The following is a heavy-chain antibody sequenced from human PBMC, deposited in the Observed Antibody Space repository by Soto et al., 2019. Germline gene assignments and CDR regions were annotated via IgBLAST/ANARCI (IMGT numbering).Heavy chain of an antibody. V-gene: IGHV1-46*01. D-gene: IGHD3-10*01. J-gene: IGHJ6*02. CDR1: GYTFTSYY. CDR2: INPSGGST. Sequence: ASVKVSCKASGYTFTSYYMHCVRQAPGQGLEWMGIINPSGGSTSYAQKFQGRVTMTRDTSTSTVYMELSSLRSEDTAVYYCGITMVRGGRSYYGMDVWGQGTTVTVSS. CDR3: GITMVRGGRSYYGMDV.